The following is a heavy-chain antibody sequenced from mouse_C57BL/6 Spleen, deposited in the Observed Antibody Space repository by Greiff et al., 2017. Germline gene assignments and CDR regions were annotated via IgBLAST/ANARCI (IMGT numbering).Heavy chain of an antibody. J-gene: IGHJ3*01. CDR2: IRSGSSTI. CDR3: ASYDYDRFAC. CDR1: GFTFSDYG. D-gene: IGHD2-4*01. Sequence: EVKLMESGGGLVKPGGSLKLSCAASGFTFSDYGMHWVRQAPEKGLEWVAYIRSGSSTIYYAETVKGRFTISRDNAKNTLFLQMSSRRSEDTAMYYCASYDYDRFACWGQGTLVTVSA. V-gene: IGHV5-17*01.